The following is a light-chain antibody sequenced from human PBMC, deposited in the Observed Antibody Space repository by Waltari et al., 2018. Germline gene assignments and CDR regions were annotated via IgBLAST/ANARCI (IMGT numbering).Light chain of an antibody. CDR3: QQSYSTPFT. CDR2: SAS. Sequence: DLQMTQSPSSLSAYVGDSVTITCRASQSVTCFLNWYQQKPGKALKLLIHSASSLQSGVPSRFSGSGSGTDFTLTISSLQPDDFAIYYCQQSYSTPFTFGPGTKVDIK. CDR1: QSVTCF. J-gene: IGKJ3*01. V-gene: IGKV1-39*01.